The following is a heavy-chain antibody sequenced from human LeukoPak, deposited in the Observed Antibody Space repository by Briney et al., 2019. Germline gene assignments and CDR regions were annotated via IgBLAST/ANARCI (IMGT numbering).Heavy chain of an antibody. D-gene: IGHD3-9*01. J-gene: IGHJ6*03. CDR3: ARVRADNYYYYYMDV. V-gene: IGHV3-7*03. CDR2: INQVESEK. Sequence: GGSLRLSCVASGFTFRNYWMSWVRQAPGKGLEWVANINQVESEKSYMDSVRGRFTISRDNTKNSLFLQMDSLRAEDTAVYYCARVRADNYYYYYMDVWGKGTTVTVSS. CDR1: GFTFRNYW.